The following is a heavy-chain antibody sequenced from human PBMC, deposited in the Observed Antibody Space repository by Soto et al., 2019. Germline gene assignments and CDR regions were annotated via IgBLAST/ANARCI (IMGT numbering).Heavy chain of an antibody. CDR2: IYPGDSDT. Sequence: PGESLKICCKGSGYSLTSYWIGWVRQMPWKGLEWMGIIYPGDSDTRYSPSFQRQVTISADKSISTAYLQWSSLKASDTAMYYCASPTDFWSGFDAFDIWGQRTMVTVSS. J-gene: IGHJ3*02. CDR1: GYSLTSYW. D-gene: IGHD3-3*01. CDR3: ASPTDFWSGFDAFDI. V-gene: IGHV5-51*01.